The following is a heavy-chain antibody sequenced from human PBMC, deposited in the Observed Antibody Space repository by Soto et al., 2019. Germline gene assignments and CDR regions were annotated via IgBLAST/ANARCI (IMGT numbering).Heavy chain of an antibody. J-gene: IGHJ6*03. CDR1: GFTFSSYS. CDR3: ARDHSGYDALGYYYYMDV. D-gene: IGHD5-12*01. V-gene: IGHV3-21*01. CDR2: ISSSSSYI. Sequence: EVQLVESGGGLVQPGGSLRLSCAASGFTFSSYSMNWVRQAPGKGLEWVSSISSSSSYIYYADSVKGRFTISRDNAKNSLYLQMNSLRAEDTAVYYCARDHSGYDALGYYYYMDVWGKGTTVTVSS.